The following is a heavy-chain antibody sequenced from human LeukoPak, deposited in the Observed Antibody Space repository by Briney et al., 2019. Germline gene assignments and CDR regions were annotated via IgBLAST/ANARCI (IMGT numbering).Heavy chain of an antibody. V-gene: IGHV3-23*01. Sequence: GGSLRLSCAASGFTFSSCAMSWVRQAPGKGLEWVSAISGSGGSTYYADSVKGRFTISRDNSKNTLYLQMNSLRAEDTAVYYCAKNPRGDDWFDPWGQGTLVTVSS. J-gene: IGHJ5*02. CDR3: AKNPRGDDWFDP. CDR1: GFTFSSCA. D-gene: IGHD3-10*01. CDR2: ISGSGGST.